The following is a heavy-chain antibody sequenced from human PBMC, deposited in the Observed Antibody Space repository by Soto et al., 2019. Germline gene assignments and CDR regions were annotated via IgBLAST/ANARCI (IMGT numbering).Heavy chain of an antibody. Sequence: APVKVSCNASGYTFHNYRTNWVQRAPGHGLEWMGRISAYNYKTHYAQNFEGRVTMTTDTSTSTGYIELRSLRSDVTAIYFCPRLTGVFRLVLDYCGQGTQVTV. V-gene: IGHV1-18*01. D-gene: IGHD3-16*01. CDR2: ISAYNYKT. J-gene: IGHJ4*02. CDR1: GYTFHNYR. CDR3: PRLTGVFRLVLDY.